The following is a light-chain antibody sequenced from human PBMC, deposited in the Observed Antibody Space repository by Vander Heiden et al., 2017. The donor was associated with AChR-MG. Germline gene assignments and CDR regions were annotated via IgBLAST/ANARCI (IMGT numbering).Light chain of an antibody. Sequence: QSAFTQPPSASGTPGQRVTISCSGSSSNIGSNYVYWYQQLPGTAPKLLIYRNDQRPSGVPDRFSGSTSGTSASLAISGLRSEDEADYYCAAWDDSLSVVFGGGTKLTVL. CDR3: AAWDDSLSVV. CDR1: SSNIGSNY. CDR2: RND. J-gene: IGLJ2*01. V-gene: IGLV1-47*01.